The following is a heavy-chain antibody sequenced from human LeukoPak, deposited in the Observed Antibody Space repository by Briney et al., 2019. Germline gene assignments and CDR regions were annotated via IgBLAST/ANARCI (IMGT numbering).Heavy chain of an antibody. CDR3: ARQIVVVPAAADAFDI. CDR1: GGSISSSNW. D-gene: IGHD2-2*01. V-gene: IGHV4-4*02. Sequence: PSGTLSLTCAVSGGSISSSNWWSWVRQPPGKGLEWIGEIYHSGSTNYNPSLKSRVTISVDKSKNQFSLKLSSVTAADTAVYYCARQIVVVPAAADAFDIWGQGTMVTVSS. CDR2: IYHSGST. J-gene: IGHJ3*02.